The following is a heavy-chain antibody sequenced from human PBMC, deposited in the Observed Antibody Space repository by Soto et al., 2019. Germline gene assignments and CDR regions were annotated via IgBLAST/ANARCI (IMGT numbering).Heavy chain of an antibody. CDR1: GYTFTGYY. V-gene: IGHV1-2*04. J-gene: IGHJ2*01. D-gene: IGHD3-16*01. CDR3: ARGPRPYVYWYFDL. CDR2: INPNSGGT. Sequence: ASVKVSCKASGYTFTGYYMHWVRQAPGQGLEWMGWINPNSGGTNYAQKFQGWVTMTRDTSISTAYMELSRLRSDDTAVYYCARGPRPYVYWYFDLWGRGTLVTVSS.